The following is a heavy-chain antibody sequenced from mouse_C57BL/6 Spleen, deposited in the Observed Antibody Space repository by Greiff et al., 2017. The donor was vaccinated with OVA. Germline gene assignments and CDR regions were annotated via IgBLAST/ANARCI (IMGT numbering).Heavy chain of an antibody. CDR1: GFIFSDYG. J-gene: IGHJ2*01. CDR3: ARYDDGYLDY. CDR2: ISSGSSTI. V-gene: IGHV5-17*01. Sequence: DVKLQESGGGLVKPGGSLKLSCAASGFIFSDYGMHWVRQAPEKGLEWVAYISSGSSTIYYADTVKGRFTISRDNAKNTLFLQMASLRSEDTAMYYCARYDDGYLDYWGQGTTLTVSS. D-gene: IGHD2-3*01.